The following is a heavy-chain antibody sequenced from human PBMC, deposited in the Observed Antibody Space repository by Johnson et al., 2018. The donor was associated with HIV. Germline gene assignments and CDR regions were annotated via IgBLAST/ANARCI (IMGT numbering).Heavy chain of an antibody. CDR3: AKSPASFELSGEDVFHI. CDR2: ISYDGSSK. J-gene: IGHJ3*02. Sequence: QVQLVESGGGVVQPGGSLRLSCAASGFTFSSYGMDWVLQVPGKGLEWVAAISYDGSSKYYPDAVKGRFTISRDNSKNTLYLQITSLRSEDTAVYYCAKSPASFELSGEDVFHIWGQGTMVTVSS. D-gene: IGHD1-26*01. CDR1: GFTFSSYG. V-gene: IGHV3-30*18.